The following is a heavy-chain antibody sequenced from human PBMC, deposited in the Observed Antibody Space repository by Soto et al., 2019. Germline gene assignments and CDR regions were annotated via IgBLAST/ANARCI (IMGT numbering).Heavy chain of an antibody. Sequence: ASVKVSCKASGYTFTNNDATWVRQAPGQGLEWMGWMNPGSGDTGYAQKFQGRVTMTRNISIATAYMELSSLRSEDTAIYYCARMATFGSLNWFDPWGQGTLVTVSS. CDR1: GYTFTNND. J-gene: IGHJ5*02. CDR2: MNPGSGDT. D-gene: IGHD3-10*01. CDR3: ARMATFGSLNWFDP. V-gene: IGHV1-8*01.